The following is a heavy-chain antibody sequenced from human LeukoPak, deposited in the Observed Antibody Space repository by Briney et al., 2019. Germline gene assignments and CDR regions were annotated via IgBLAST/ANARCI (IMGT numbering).Heavy chain of an antibody. Sequence: SETLSPTCTVSGGSISSYYWSWIRQPPGKGLEWIGYIYYSGSTNYNPSPKSRVTISVDTSKNQFSLKLSSVTAADTAVYYCARSLRYSSSWYLAFDYWGQGTLVTVSS. D-gene: IGHD6-13*01. CDR3: ARSLRYSSSWYLAFDY. CDR2: IYYSGST. J-gene: IGHJ4*02. V-gene: IGHV4-59*12. CDR1: GGSISSYY.